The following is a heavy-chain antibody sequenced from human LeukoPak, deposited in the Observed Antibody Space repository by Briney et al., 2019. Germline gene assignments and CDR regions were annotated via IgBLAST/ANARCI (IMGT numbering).Heavy chain of an antibody. CDR2: IYYSGSS. V-gene: IGHV4-59*08. J-gene: IGHJ4*02. D-gene: IGHD1-26*01. CDR3: ARHLNSGSYYSEDGD. Sequence: SETLSLTCTVSGDSMRSYYWAWIRQPPGKGLEWIGYIYYSGSSNYNSSLKSRVTISVDKSKNQFSLKLSSVTAADTAVYYCARHLNSGSYYSEDGDWGQGTLVTVSS. CDR1: GDSMRSYY.